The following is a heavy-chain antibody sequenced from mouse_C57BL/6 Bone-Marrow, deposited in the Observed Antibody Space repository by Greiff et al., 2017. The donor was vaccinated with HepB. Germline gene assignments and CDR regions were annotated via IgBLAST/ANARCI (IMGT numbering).Heavy chain of an antibody. Sequence: QVQLKQSGPELVKPGASVKISCKASGYAFSSSWMNWVKQRPGKGLEWIGRIYPGDGDTNYNGKFKGKATLTADKSSSTAYMQLSSLTSEDSAVYFCARLLRGWFAYWGQGTLVTVSA. J-gene: IGHJ3*01. D-gene: IGHD1-1*01. CDR1: GYAFSSSW. V-gene: IGHV1-82*01. CDR3: ARLLRGWFAY. CDR2: IYPGDGDT.